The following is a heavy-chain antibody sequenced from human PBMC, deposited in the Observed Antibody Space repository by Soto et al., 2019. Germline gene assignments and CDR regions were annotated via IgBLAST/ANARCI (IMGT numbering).Heavy chain of an antibody. V-gene: IGHV3-21*01. CDR3: ARELRITGTGAH. D-gene: IGHD1-20*01. CDR2: ISSSSSYI. Sequence: PGCSLRLSCAASGFPFSSSSMNWVRQAPGKGLEWVSFISSSSSYIYYADSVKGRFTISRDNAKNSLYLQMNSLRAEDTAVYYCARELRITGTGAHWGQGTLVTVSS. CDR1: GFPFSSSS. J-gene: IGHJ4*02.